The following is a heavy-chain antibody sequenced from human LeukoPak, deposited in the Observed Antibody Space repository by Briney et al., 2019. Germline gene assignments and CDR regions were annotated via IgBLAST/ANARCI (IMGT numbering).Heavy chain of an antibody. J-gene: IGHJ4*02. CDR3: ARHRGDWELDY. CDR1: GGSISSSSYY. V-gene: IGHV4-39*01. CDR2: IYYSGST. D-gene: IGHD2-21*02. Sequence: SGTPSLTWTVSGGSISSSSYYWGWIRQPPGKGLEWIGSIYYSGSTYYNPSLKSRVTISVDTSKNQFSLKLSSVTATDTAVYHCARHRGDWELDYWGQGTLVTISS.